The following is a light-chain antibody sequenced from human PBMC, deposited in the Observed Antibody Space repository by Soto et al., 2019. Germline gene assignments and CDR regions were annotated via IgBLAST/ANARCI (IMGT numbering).Light chain of an antibody. CDR2: GAS. V-gene: IGKV3-15*01. Sequence: VVITQSPGTLSVSPGEGVTLPCRASQSVGNSLAWYQQKPGQAPRLLIFGASTRVNGIPARFSGSGSWTELTLTFTSLQSEDFAVYDCQPYNNWPEYTFGQGTKVDI. J-gene: IGKJ2*01. CDR3: QPYNNWPEYT. CDR1: QSVGNS.